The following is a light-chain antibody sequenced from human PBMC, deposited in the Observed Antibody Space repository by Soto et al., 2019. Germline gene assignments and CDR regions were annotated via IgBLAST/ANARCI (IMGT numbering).Light chain of an antibody. CDR2: TND. CDR1: TSNIGTNT. Sequence: QSVLTQPPSASGTPGQRVTISCSGSTSNIGTNTVNWFQHVPGSAPKLLIYTNDQRPSGVPDRFSGSRSGTSASLAISGLQSEDEADYYCATWDDSVYFLGTGTKLTVL. V-gene: IGLV1-44*01. J-gene: IGLJ1*01. CDR3: ATWDDSVYF.